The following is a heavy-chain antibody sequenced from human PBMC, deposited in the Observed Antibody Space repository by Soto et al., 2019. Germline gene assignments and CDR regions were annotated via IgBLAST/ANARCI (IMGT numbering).Heavy chain of an antibody. CDR2: ISSSGSTI. CDR1: GFTFSSYE. Sequence: GGSLRLSCAASGFTFSSYEMNWVRQAPGKGLEWVSYISSSGSTIYYADSVKGRFTISRDNAKNSLYLQMNSLRAEDTAVYYCARGGYCTNGVCSGAHGYWGQGTLVTVSS. J-gene: IGHJ4*02. D-gene: IGHD2-8*01. V-gene: IGHV3-48*03. CDR3: ARGGYCTNGVCSGAHGY.